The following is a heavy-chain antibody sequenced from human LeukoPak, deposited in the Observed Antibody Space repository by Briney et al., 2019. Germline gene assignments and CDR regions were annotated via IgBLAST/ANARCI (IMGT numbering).Heavy chain of an antibody. Sequence: SVKVSCKASGGTFSSYAISWVRQAPGQGLEWMGGIIPIFGTANYAQKFQGRVTITADESTSTAYMELSSLRSEDTAVYYRARSGDTASWGYYYYYMDVWGKGTTVTVSS. J-gene: IGHJ6*03. D-gene: IGHD5-18*01. V-gene: IGHV1-69*13. CDR1: GGTFSSYA. CDR2: IIPIFGTA. CDR3: ARSGDTASWGYYYYYMDV.